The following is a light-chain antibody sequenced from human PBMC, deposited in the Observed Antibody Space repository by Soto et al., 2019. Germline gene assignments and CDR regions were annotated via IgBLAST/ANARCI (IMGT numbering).Light chain of an antibody. CDR2: AAY. CDR1: QGISNY. V-gene: IGKV1-27*01. J-gene: IGKJ1*01. CDR3: QKYNSAPLT. Sequence: DIQMTQSTSSLSASVGDRVTITCRASQGISNYLAWYQQKPGKVPKLLIYAAYTLQSVVPSRFSGSGSGTDCTLTISSLQPEDVATYYCQKYNSAPLTFGQGTKVEIK.